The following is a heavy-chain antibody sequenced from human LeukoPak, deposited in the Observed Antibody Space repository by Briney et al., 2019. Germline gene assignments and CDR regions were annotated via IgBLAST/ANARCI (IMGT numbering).Heavy chain of an antibody. CDR1: GGSISSYS. CDR2: IYSSGTT. CDR3: ARASSGTYYYFDY. J-gene: IGHJ4*02. V-gene: IGHV4-4*07. D-gene: IGHD1-26*01. Sequence: PSETLSLTCTVSGGSISSYSWNWIRQPAGKGLEWIGRIYSSGTTTYNPSLKSRVIMSVDTSKSQFSLKLSSVIAADTAVYYCARASSGTYYYFDYWGQGTLVTVSS.